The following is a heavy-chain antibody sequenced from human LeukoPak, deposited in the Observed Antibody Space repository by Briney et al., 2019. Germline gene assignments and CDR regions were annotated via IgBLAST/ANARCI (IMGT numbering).Heavy chain of an antibody. V-gene: IGHV4-4*07. CDR3: ARGMRSYNWFDP. D-gene: IGHD1-26*01. Sequence: SETLSLTCTVSGGSTSSYYWSWIRQPAGKGLEWIGRIYTSGSTNYNPSLKSRVTISVDTSKNQFSLKLSSVTAADTAVYYCARGMRSYNWFDPWGQGTLVTVSS. CDR1: GGSTSSYY. J-gene: IGHJ5*02. CDR2: IYTSGST.